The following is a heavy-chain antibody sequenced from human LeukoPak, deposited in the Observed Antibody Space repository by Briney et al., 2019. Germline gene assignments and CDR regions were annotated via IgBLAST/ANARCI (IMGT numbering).Heavy chain of an antibody. Sequence: GASVTVSCKASGYTFTSYGISWVRQAPGQGLEWMGWISAYNGNTNYAQKLQGRVTMTTDTSTSTAYMELRSLRSDDRAVYYCAREGIDYYYYGMDVWGQGTTVTVSS. V-gene: IGHV1-18*01. CDR2: ISAYNGNT. CDR3: AREGIDYYYYGMDV. CDR1: GYTFTSYG. J-gene: IGHJ6*02.